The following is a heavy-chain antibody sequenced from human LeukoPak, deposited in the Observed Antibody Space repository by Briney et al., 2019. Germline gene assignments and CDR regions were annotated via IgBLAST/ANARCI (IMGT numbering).Heavy chain of an antibody. CDR3: AKLGNFASRNYSD. V-gene: IGHV3-23*01. J-gene: IGHJ4*02. CDR1: GFTFSSFV. Sequence: GGSLRLSCAASGFTFSSFVMSWVRQAPGKGLEWVSRIYESVAYTYYAHSVRGRFTISRETSKKTLYLHINTPRAEDTAVCFSAKLGNFASRNYSDWGQGTLVTVSS. CDR2: IYESVAYT. D-gene: IGHD3-10*01.